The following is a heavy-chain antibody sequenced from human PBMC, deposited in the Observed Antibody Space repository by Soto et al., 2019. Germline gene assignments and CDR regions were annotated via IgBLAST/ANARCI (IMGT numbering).Heavy chain of an antibody. CDR2: ISYDGSNK. J-gene: IGHJ4*02. V-gene: IGHV3-30-3*02. CDR3: AKTKKNVVDYFDY. Sequence: PGGSLRLSCAASGFTFSSYAMHWVRQAPGKGLEWVAVISYDGSNKYYADSVKGRFTISRDNSKNTLYLQMNSLRAEDTAVYYCAKTKKNVVDYFDYWGQGTLVTVSS. CDR1: GFTFSSYA. D-gene: IGHD2-15*01.